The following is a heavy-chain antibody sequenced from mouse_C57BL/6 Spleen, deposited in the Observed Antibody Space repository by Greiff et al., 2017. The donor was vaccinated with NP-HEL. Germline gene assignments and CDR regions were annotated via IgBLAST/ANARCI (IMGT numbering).Heavy chain of an antibody. CDR2: FYPGSGSI. CDR3: ARHEGELRLESWFAY. V-gene: IGHV1-62-2*01. CDR1: GYTFTEST. Sequence: VQLQQSGAELVKPGASVKLSCKASGYTFTESTIHWVKQRSGQGLEWIGWFYPGSGSITYNEKFKDKATLTADKSSSTVYMELSRLTSEDSAVYFGARHEGELRLESWFAYWGKGTLVTVSA. D-gene: IGHD2-4*01. J-gene: IGHJ3*01.